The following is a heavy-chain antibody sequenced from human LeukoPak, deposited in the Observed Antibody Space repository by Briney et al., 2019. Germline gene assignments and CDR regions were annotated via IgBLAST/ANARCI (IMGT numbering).Heavy chain of an antibody. D-gene: IGHD1-26*01. Sequence: SQTLSLTCAISGDSVSSNSAAWNWIRQSPSRGLEWLGRTYYRSKWYNDYAVSVKSRITINPDTSKNQFSLQLNSVTPEDTAVYHCARGMAVVGATPFDYWGQGTLVTVSS. J-gene: IGHJ4*02. CDR1: GDSVSSNSAA. CDR3: ARGMAVVGATPFDY. V-gene: IGHV6-1*01. CDR2: TYYRSKWYN.